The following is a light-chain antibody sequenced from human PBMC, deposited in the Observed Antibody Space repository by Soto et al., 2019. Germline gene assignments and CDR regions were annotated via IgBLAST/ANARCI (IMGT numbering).Light chain of an antibody. CDR1: SSDVGGYNY. CDR3: CSYEGSSNV. Sequence: QSALTQPRSVSGSPGQSVTISCTGTSSDVGGYNYVSWYQQHPGKAPKLMIYDVSKRPSGGPDRFSGSKSGNTASLTISGLQAEDEAAYYCCSYEGSSNVFGTGTKVTV. V-gene: IGLV2-11*01. CDR2: DVS. J-gene: IGLJ1*01.